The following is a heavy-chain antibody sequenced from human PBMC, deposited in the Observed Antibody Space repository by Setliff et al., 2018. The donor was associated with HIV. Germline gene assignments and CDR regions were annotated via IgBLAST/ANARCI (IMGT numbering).Heavy chain of an antibody. Sequence: KASETLSLTCTVSGGSISSGDYYWSWIRQHPRKGLERIGYIYYTGSTYYNPSLKSRVTISVDTSKNQFSLKLSSVTAADTAVYYCARAPFYYGSGSYQTFDYWGQGTLVTVSS. CDR1: GGSISSGDYY. CDR2: IYYTGST. CDR3: ARAPFYYGSGSYQTFDY. D-gene: IGHD3-10*01. V-gene: IGHV4-31*03. J-gene: IGHJ4*02.